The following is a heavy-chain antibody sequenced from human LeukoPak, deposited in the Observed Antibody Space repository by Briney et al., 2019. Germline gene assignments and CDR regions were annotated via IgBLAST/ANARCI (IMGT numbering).Heavy chain of an antibody. Sequence: ASVKVSCKASGYTFTGYYMHWVRQAPGQGLEWMGRINPNSGGTNYAQKFQGRVTMTRDTSINTAYMELSRLRSDDTAVYYCARAGSGGSFHAAGWGQGTLVTVSS. CDR3: ARAGSGGSFHAAG. D-gene: IGHD2/OR15-2a*01. J-gene: IGHJ4*02. CDR2: INPNSGGT. V-gene: IGHV1-2*02. CDR1: GYTFTGYY.